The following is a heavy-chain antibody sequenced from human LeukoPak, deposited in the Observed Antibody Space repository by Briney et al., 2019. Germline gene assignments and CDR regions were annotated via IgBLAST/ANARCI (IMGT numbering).Heavy chain of an antibody. Sequence: PSQTLSLTCTVSGGSISSGGYYRSWIRQHPGKGLEWIGYIYYSGSTYYNPSLKSRVTISVDTSKNQFSLKLSSVTAADTAVYYCARARDSSGLHDAFDIWGQGTMVTISS. CDR1: GGSISSGGYY. CDR3: ARARDSSGLHDAFDI. CDR2: IYYSGST. V-gene: IGHV4-31*03. J-gene: IGHJ3*02. D-gene: IGHD3-22*01.